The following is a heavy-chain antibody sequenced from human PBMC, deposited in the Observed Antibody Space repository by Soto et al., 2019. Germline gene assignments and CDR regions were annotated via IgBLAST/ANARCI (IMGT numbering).Heavy chain of an antibody. CDR1: GYTLTELS. J-gene: IGHJ1*01. CDR3: ATEKSITMVRGALQH. Sequence: QVQLVQSGAEVKKPGASVKVSCKVSGYTLTELSMHWVRQAPGKGLEWMGGFDPEDGETIYAQKFQGRVTMTEGTSTDTAYMELSSLRSEDTAVYYCATEKSITMVRGALQHWGQGTLVTVSS. V-gene: IGHV1-24*01. CDR2: FDPEDGET. D-gene: IGHD3-10*01.